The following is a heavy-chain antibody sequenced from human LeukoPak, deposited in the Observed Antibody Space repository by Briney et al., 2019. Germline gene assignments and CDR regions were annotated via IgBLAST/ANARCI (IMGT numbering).Heavy chain of an antibody. CDR3: ARDLRIVSGSYLDY. Sequence: GGSLRLSCAASGFTFSTYSMNWVRQAPGKGLEWVSSISSSSSYIYYANSVKGRFTISRDNARKSLFLQMNSLRAEDTAIYYCARDLRIVSGSYLDYWGQGTLVTVSS. V-gene: IGHV3-21*01. CDR1: GFTFSTYS. D-gene: IGHD1-26*01. CDR2: ISSSSSYI. J-gene: IGHJ4*02.